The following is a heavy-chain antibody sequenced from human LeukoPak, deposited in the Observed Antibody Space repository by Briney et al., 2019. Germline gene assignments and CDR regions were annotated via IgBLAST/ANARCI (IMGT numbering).Heavy chain of an antibody. V-gene: IGHV1-69*13. CDR2: IITIFGTA. Sequence: SVKVSCKASGGTFSSYAISWVRQAPGQGLEWMGGIITIFGTAKYAQKFQGRVTITADESTSTAYMELSSLRSEDTAVYYCAREGGDYYDSSGYYRGLLDYWGQGTLVTVSS. J-gene: IGHJ4*02. CDR1: GGTFSSYA. D-gene: IGHD3-22*01. CDR3: AREGGDYYDSSGYYRGLLDY.